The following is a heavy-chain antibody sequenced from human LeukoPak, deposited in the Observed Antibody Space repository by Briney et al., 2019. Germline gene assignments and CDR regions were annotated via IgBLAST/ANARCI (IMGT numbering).Heavy chain of an antibody. CDR3: AKDQAVDTAMFYFDY. CDR1: GFTFSNYA. CDR2: ISGSGGST. Sequence: PGGSLRLSCAASGFTFSNYAMSWVRQAPGKGLEWVSVISGSGGSTYYADSVEGRFTVSRDNSKNTLYLQMNSLRAEDTAVYYCAKDQAVDTAMFYFDYWGQGTLVTVSS. J-gene: IGHJ4*02. V-gene: IGHV3-23*01. D-gene: IGHD5-18*01.